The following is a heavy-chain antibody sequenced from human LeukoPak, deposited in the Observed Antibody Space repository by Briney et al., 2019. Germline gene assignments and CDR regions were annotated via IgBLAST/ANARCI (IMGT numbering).Heavy chain of an antibody. J-gene: IGHJ6*03. CDR3: ARGPRTAYGSGITYYYYYMDV. Sequence: GASVKVSCKASGYTFTSYGISWVRQAPGQGLEWMGWISAYNGNTNYAQKLQGRVTMTTDTSTSTAYMELRSLRSEDTAVYYCARGPRTAYGSGITYYYYYMDVWGKGTTVTVSS. V-gene: IGHV1-18*01. D-gene: IGHD3-10*01. CDR2: ISAYNGNT. CDR1: GYTFTSYG.